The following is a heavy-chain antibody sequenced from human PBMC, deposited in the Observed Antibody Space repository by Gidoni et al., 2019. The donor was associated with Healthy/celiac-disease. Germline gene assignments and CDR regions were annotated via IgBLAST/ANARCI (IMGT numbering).Heavy chain of an antibody. J-gene: IGHJ4*02. D-gene: IGHD1-26*01. CDR2: ISGSGGST. V-gene: IGHV3-23*01. CDR3: AQLIVGATFL. CDR1: GFPFSSYA. Sequence: EVQLLESGGGLVQPGGSLRPSCAASGFPFSSYAMSWVRQAPGKGLEWVSAISGSGGSTYYADSVKGRFTISRDNSKNTLYLQMNSLRAEDTAVYYCAQLIVGATFLWGQGTLVTVSS.